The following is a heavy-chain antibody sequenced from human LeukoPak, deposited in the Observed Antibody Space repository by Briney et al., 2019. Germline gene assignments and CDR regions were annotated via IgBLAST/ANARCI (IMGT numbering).Heavy chain of an antibody. CDR1: GFTFRNYV. Sequence: PGGSLGLSCAASGFTFRNYVIRWVRQAPGKGLEWVAVTSSDLNVKLYADSAKGRFTISRDNSRSTLYLQMNSLRPEDTAIYYCAREGYYGSGSPPSLYFDYWGQGTLVTVSS. CDR3: AREGYYGSGSPPSLYFDY. V-gene: IGHV3-30-3*01. D-gene: IGHD3-10*01. CDR2: TSSDLNVK. J-gene: IGHJ4*02.